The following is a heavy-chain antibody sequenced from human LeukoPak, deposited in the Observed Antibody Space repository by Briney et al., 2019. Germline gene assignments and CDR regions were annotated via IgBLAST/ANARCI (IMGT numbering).Heavy chain of an antibody. D-gene: IGHD3-16*01. CDR2: VNPDGSST. CDR3: ARGGSYGDY. Sequence: GGSLRLSCAASGFTFTRYWMHWVRQAPGKGLVWVSRVNPDGSSTTYGDSVKGRFTSSRDNAKNTLYLQMNSLRADNTAVYYCARGGSYGDYWGQGILVTVSS. CDR1: GFTFTRYW. J-gene: IGHJ4*02. V-gene: IGHV3-74*01.